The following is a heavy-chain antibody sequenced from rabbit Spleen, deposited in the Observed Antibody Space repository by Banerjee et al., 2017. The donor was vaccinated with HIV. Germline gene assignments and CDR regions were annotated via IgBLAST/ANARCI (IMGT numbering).Heavy chain of an antibody. CDR3: ARGNSRGYNLNL. J-gene: IGHJ4*01. D-gene: IGHD1-1*01. CDR1: GVSFNDKDV. CDR2: IAGSSGRT. Sequence: QEQLEESGGGLVKPEGSLTLTCKASGVSFNDKDVMCWVRQAPGKGLEWIACIAGSSGRTYYASWAKGRFTISKTSSTTVDLKMTSLTAADTATYFCARGNSRGYNLNLWGPGTLVTVS. V-gene: IGHV1S45*01.